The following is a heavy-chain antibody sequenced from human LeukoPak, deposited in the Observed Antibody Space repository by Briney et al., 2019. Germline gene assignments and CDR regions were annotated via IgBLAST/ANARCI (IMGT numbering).Heavy chain of an antibody. D-gene: IGHD6-19*01. CDR1: GFTFSSYA. CDR3: AKGVHGYSSGWYGLAHAFDI. J-gene: IGHJ3*02. CDR2: ISGSGGST. Sequence: PGGSLRLSCAASGFTFSSYAMSWVRQAPGKGLEWVSAISGSGGSTYYADSVKGRFTISRDNSKNTLYLQMNSLRAEDTAVYYCAKGVHGYSSGWYGLAHAFDIWGQGTMVTVSS. V-gene: IGHV3-23*01.